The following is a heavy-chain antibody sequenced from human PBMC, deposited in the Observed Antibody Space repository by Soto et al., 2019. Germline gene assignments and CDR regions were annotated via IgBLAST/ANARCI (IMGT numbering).Heavy chain of an antibody. CDR3: ARVYVLVVVIDY. D-gene: IGHD3-22*01. J-gene: IGHJ4*02. Sequence: SETLSLTCTVSGVSISSGGYYWSWIRQHPGKGLEWIGYIYYSGSTYYNPSLKSRVTISVDTSKNQFSLKLSSVTAADTAVYYCARVYVLVVVIDYWGQGTLVTVSS. CDR1: GVSISSGGYY. V-gene: IGHV4-31*03. CDR2: IYYSGST.